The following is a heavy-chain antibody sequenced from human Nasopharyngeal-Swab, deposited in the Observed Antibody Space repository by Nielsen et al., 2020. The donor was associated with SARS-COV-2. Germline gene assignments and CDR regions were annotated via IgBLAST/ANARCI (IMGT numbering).Heavy chain of an antibody. D-gene: IGHD6-13*01. CDR1: GGSIISISYY. V-gene: IGHV4-39*07. Sequence: SETLSLTCTISGGSIISISYYCGWIRQPPGKGLEWIGGIYYSGSTYYHPSLKSRVTISVDTSKNQFSLKLSSVTAADTAVYYCVGSSWYGDYYYYYGMDVWGQGTTVTVSS. CDR2: IYYSGST. CDR3: VGSSWYGDYYYYYGMDV. J-gene: IGHJ6*02.